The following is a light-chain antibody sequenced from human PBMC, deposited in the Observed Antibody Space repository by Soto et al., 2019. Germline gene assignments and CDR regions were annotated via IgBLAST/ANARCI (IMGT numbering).Light chain of an antibody. CDR2: ATS. Sequence: AIQMTQSPSFLSASVGDRVTITCRASQDIRTELGWYQQKPGKAPNLLIYATSSLQSGVPSRFSGSGSGTDFTLTISSLQPEDFATYYCLQDYNYPRTFGQGTKVEIK. CDR3: LQDYNYPRT. J-gene: IGKJ1*01. CDR1: QDIRTE. V-gene: IGKV1-6*01.